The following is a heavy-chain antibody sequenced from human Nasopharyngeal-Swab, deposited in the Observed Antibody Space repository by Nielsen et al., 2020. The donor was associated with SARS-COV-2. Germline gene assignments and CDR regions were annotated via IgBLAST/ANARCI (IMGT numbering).Heavy chain of an antibody. J-gene: IGHJ6*02. V-gene: IGHV3-48*01. Sequence: GGSLRLSCAASGFTFSSYSMSWVRQAPGKGLEWVSYISSSSSTIYYADSVKGRFTISRDNSKNTLYLQMNSLRAEDTAVYYCAKVASGGMDVWGQGTTVTVSS. CDR1: GFTFSSYS. CDR2: ISSSSSTI. CDR3: AKVASGGMDV.